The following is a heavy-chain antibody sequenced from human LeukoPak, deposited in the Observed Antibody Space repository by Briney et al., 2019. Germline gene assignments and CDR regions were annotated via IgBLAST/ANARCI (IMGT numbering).Heavy chain of an antibody. J-gene: IGHJ6*03. CDR1: GYTFTSYG. V-gene: IGHV1-18*01. CDR2: ISAYNGNT. Sequence: ASVKVSCKASGYTFTSYGISWVRQAPGQGLEWMGWISAYNGNTNYAQKLQGRVTMTTDTSTSTAYMELRSLRSDDTAVYYCAREKYSYGYWVHYYYYMDVWGKGTTVTVSS. D-gene: IGHD5-18*01. CDR3: AREKYSYGYWVHYYYYMDV.